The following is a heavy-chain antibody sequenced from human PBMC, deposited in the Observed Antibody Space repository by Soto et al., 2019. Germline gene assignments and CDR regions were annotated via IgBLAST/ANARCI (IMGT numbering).Heavy chain of an antibody. Sequence: ASVKVSCKASGGTFSTYAISWVRQAPGQGLEWMGGIIPIFVTANYAQKFQGRVTITADESTSTGYMEVSSLRSEDTAVYYCALSVRRSNSWYDIDYWGQGTLVTVSS. CDR2: IIPIFVTA. CDR3: ALSVRRSNSWYDIDY. V-gene: IGHV1-69*13. D-gene: IGHD6-13*01. J-gene: IGHJ4*02. CDR1: GGTFSTYA.